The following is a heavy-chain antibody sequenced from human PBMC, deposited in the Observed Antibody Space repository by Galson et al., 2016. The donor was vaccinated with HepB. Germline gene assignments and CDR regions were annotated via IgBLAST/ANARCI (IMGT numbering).Heavy chain of an antibody. Sequence: ETLSLTCDVYGGSLSPHYWSWIRQPPGKGLEWIAEINHAGSTNYNPSLKSRVTISKDTSKNQVSLKLTSVTAADTALYYCARLGYADFGNFFDYWGQGTLVAVSS. D-gene: IGHD4-17*01. CDR1: GGSLSPHY. CDR2: INHAGST. CDR3: ARLGYADFGNFFDY. J-gene: IGHJ4*02. V-gene: IGHV4-34*01.